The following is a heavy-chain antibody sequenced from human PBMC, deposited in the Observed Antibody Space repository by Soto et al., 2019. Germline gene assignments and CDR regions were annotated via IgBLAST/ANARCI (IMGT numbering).Heavy chain of an antibody. D-gene: IGHD1-7*01. Sequence: QVQLVQSGAEVKKPGSSVKVSCKASGGTFSSYAISWVRQAPGQGLGWMGGIIPIFGTANYAQKFQGRVRITADESTSTAYMELSSLRSEDTAVYYCASHGITGTWVYYYGMDVWGQGTTVTVSS. CDR3: ASHGITGTWVYYYGMDV. J-gene: IGHJ6*02. CDR2: IIPIFGTA. V-gene: IGHV1-69*12. CDR1: GGTFSSYA.